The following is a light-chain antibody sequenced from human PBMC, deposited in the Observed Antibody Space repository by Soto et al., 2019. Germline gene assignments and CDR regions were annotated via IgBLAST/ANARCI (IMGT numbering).Light chain of an antibody. CDR1: SSDIGGSNY. CDR3: SSYSSSSTLVL. Sequence: QYALTQPASVSGSPGQTVIISCTGTSSDIGGSNYVSWYQQHPRRAAKLILFDVSTRPSKIPYRFSGSKSDNTASLTISGLQADDEADYYCSSYSSSSTLVLFGGGTKVTVL. V-gene: IGLV2-14*03. J-gene: IGLJ2*01. CDR2: DVS.